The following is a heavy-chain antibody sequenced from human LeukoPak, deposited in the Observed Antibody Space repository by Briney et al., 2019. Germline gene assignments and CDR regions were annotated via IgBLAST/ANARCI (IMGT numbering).Heavy chain of an antibody. Sequence: GGSVRLSCAASGFTFSSYSMHWVRQAPGKGLEWVAVISYDGKKRFYADSVKGRFTISRDNSKNTADLQMNSLRAEDMAAYYCARDWGYDSGTYCVYWGQGTLVTVSS. CDR2: ISYDGKKR. CDR3: ARDWGYDSGTYCVY. J-gene: IGHJ4*02. CDR1: GFTFSSYS. V-gene: IGHV3-30*03. D-gene: IGHD3-10*01.